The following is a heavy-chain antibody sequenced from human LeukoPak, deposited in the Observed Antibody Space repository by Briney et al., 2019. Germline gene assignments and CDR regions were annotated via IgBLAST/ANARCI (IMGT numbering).Heavy chain of an antibody. V-gene: IGHV1-18*01. Sequence: GALRVSCKASGYTFTSYGISWVRQAPGQGLEWMGWISAYNGNTNYAQKLQGRVTMTTDTCTSTAYMERRSLRSDDTAVYYCARDRQTYSSGWYVFDYWGQGTLVTVSS. J-gene: IGHJ4*02. D-gene: IGHD6-19*01. CDR3: ARDRQTYSSGWYVFDY. CDR2: ISAYNGNT. CDR1: GYTFTSYG.